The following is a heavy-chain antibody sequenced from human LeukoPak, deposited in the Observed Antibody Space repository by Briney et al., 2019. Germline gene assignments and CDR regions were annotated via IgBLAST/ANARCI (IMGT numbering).Heavy chain of an antibody. CDR2: ISWNGNSI. D-gene: IGHD2-15*01. V-gene: IGHV3-74*01. J-gene: IGHJ6*02. CDR1: GFTFSSHL. CDR3: ARDRWELLSNSYHYCGLDV. Sequence: PGGSLRLSCAASGFTFSSHLMHWVRQAPGKGLEWVSAISWNGNSIVYADSVKGRFTIARDNAKNSLYLQMNSLRAEDTAVYYCARDRWELLSNSYHYCGLDVWGQGTTVTVSS.